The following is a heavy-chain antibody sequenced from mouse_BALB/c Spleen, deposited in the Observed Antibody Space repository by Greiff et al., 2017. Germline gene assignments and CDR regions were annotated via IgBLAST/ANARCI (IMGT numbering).Heavy chain of an antibody. CDR3: AREYYYYAMDY. V-gene: IGHV5-4*02. CDR2: ISDGGSYT. CDR1: GFTFSDYY. J-gene: IGHJ4*01. Sequence: EVKVVESGGGLVKPGGSLKLSCAASGFTFSDYYMYWVRQTPEKRLEWVATISDGGSYTYYPDSVKGRFTISRDNAKNNLYLQMSSLKSEDTAMYYCAREYYYYAMDYWGQGTSVTVSS.